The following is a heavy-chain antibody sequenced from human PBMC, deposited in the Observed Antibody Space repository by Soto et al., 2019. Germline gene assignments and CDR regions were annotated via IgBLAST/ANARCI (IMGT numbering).Heavy chain of an antibody. CDR1: GYIFSGNY. V-gene: IGHV1-2*02. CDR3: ARAREDSSGWFDH. D-gene: IGHD6-19*01. J-gene: IGHJ5*02. CDR2: INAKNGAT. Sequence: QVPLVQSGAEVRKPGASVKVSCKASGYIFSGNYLHWVRRAPGQGLEWMAWINAKNGATNYAQKFRGRATVTRDTSISTTYLELSGLTSDDTAAYYCARAREDSSGWFDHWGQGTQVTVSP.